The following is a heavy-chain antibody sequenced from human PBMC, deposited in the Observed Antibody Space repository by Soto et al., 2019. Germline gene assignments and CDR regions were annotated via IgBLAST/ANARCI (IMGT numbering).Heavy chain of an antibody. CDR3: AREEGGGYDHRWFDP. V-gene: IGHV4-31*03. CDR2: IYYSGGT. CDR1: GGSISSGGYY. J-gene: IGHJ5*02. Sequence: QVQLQESGPGLVKPSQTLSLTCTVSGGSISSGGYYWSWIRQHPGKGLEWIGYIYYSGGTYYNPSLKSRVTIAVDTSKNQCSLKLSSVTAADTAVYYCAREEGGGYDHRWFDPWGQGTLVTVSS. D-gene: IGHD5-12*01.